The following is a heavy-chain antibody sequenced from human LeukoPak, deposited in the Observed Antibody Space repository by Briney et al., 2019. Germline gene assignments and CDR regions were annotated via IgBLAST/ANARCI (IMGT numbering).Heavy chain of an antibody. J-gene: IGHJ5*02. Sequence: SGTLSLTCAVSGGSISSSNWWSWVRQPPGKGLEWIGEIYHSGSTNYNPSLKSRVTISVDKSKNQFSLKLSSVTAADTAVYYCARVGDGYNYGPPKWFDPWGQGTLVTVSS. CDR1: GGSISSSNW. CDR2: IYHSGST. V-gene: IGHV4-4*02. D-gene: IGHD5-24*01. CDR3: ARVGDGYNYGPPKWFDP.